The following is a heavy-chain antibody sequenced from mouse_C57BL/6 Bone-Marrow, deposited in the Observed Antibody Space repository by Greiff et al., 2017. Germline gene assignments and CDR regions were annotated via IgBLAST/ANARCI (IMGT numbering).Heavy chain of an antibody. D-gene: IGHD1-1*02. CDR3: ARGWLSMDY. CDR1: GYSITSGYY. J-gene: IGHJ4*01. CDR2: ISYDGSN. V-gene: IGHV3-6*01. Sequence: EVKLLESGPGLVKPSQSLSLTCSVTGYSITSGYYWNWIRQFPGNKLEWMGYISYDGSNNYNPSLKNRISITRDTSKNQFFLKLNSVTTEDTATYYCARGWLSMDYWGQGTSVTVSS.